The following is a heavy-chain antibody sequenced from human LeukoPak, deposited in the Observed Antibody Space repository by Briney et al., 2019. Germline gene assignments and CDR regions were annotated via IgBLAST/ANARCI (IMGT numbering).Heavy chain of an antibody. Sequence: GGSLGLSCAASGFAFSSYAMSWVRQAPGKGLEWVSSISGTGGRTYYADSVKGRFTISRDNSKNTLDLQMNSLRADDTAVYYCARDGYSNYWYLNLWGQGTLVTVSS. CDR3: ARDGYSNYWYLNL. D-gene: IGHD6-13*01. J-gene: IGHJ4*02. CDR1: GFAFSSYA. V-gene: IGHV3-23*01. CDR2: ISGTGGRT.